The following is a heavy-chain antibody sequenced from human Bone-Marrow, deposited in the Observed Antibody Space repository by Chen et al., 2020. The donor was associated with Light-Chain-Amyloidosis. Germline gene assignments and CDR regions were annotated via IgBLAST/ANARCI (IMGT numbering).Heavy chain of an antibody. CDR3: ARDKEGSGWSFDY. D-gene: IGHD6-19*01. V-gene: IGHV4-59*01. CDR1: GGSISSYY. Sequence: QVQLQESGPGLVKPSETLSLTCTVSGGSISSYYWSWIRQPPGKGLEWIGYIYYSGGTNYNPSLKSRVTISVDTSKNQFSLKLSSVTAADTAVYYCARDKEGSGWSFDYWGQGTLVTVSS. CDR2: IYYSGGT. J-gene: IGHJ4*02.